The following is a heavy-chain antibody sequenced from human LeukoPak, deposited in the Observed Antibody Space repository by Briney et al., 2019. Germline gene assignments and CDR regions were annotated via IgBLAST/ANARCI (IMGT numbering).Heavy chain of an antibody. CDR2: IKGDGGDK. J-gene: IGHJ4*02. V-gene: IGHV3-7*02. Sequence: GGSLRLSCAASGFTFNSYWMNWVRQAPGKGLEWVANIKGDGGDKYYVDSVKGRFTISRENAKNSLYLEMNSLRAEDTAVYYCARGSSVVALDWGQGTLVTVSS. CDR3: ARGSSVVALD. CDR1: GFTFNSYW. D-gene: IGHD2-15*01.